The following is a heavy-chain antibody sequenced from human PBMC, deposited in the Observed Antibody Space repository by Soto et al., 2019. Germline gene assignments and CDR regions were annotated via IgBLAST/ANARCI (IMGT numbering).Heavy chain of an antibody. Sequence: GGSLRLSCAASGFTFSTYWMSWVRQAPGKGLEWVANINQDGSEKYYVDSVKGRFTISRDNARNSLYLQVNSLRADDTAMFYCARSSGYHDTYPTNQYFHHWGHGTLVTSPQ. J-gene: IGHJ1*01. CDR3: ARSSGYHDTYPTNQYFHH. CDR2: INQDGSEK. V-gene: IGHV3-7*01. CDR1: GFTFSTYW. D-gene: IGHD3-22*01.